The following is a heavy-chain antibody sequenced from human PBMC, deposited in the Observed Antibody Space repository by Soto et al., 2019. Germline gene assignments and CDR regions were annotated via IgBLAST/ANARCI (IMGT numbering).Heavy chain of an antibody. CDR3: ARAPRITMLRGIIEFDP. CDR2: INSNSGDT. D-gene: IGHD3-10*01. Sequence: GASVKVSCKASGYTFGGHFIHWLRQAPGQGLEWMGWINSNSGDTNYARKFQGRVTMTRDTSVTTAYMELSRLKFDDTAVYYCARAPRITMLRGIIEFDPWGQGTLVTVSS. CDR1: GYTFGGHF. J-gene: IGHJ5*02. V-gene: IGHV1-2*02.